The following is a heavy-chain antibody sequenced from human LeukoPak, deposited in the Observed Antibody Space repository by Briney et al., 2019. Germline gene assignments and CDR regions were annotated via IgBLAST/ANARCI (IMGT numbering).Heavy chain of an antibody. CDR2: ISASGVST. V-gene: IGHV3-23*01. Sequence: TGGSLRLSCAASGFTFSTYAISWVRQVPGKGLEWVSAISASGVSTYYADSVQGRFTISRDNSKNTLYLQMNSLRVEDTAVYYCAKRGESDSSGHCFDYWGQGTLVTVSS. CDR1: GFTFSTYA. D-gene: IGHD3-22*01. CDR3: AKRGESDSSGHCFDY. J-gene: IGHJ4*02.